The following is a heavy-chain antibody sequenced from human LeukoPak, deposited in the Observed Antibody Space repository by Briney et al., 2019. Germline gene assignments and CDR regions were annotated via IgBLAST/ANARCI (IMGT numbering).Heavy chain of an antibody. CDR1: GFTFDDYA. Sequence: PGGSLRLSCAASGFTFDDYAMHWVRQAPGKGLEWVSGISWNSGSIGYADSVKGRFTISRDNAKNTLFLQINSLRAEDTAVYYCAREILAPGKTHDYWGQGTLVTVSS. CDR3: AREILAPGKTHDY. J-gene: IGHJ4*02. CDR2: ISWNSGSI. V-gene: IGHV3-9*01.